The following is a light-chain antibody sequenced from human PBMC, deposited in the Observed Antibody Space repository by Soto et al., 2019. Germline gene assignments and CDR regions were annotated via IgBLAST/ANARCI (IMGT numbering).Light chain of an antibody. CDR1: QGIVRW. CDR3: QHYYGFSRT. CDR2: DAS. J-gene: IGKJ1*01. V-gene: IGKV1-5*01. Sequence: DIQMTQSPPTLSASVGDRVTITCRASQGIVRWLAWYQQKPGKAPKLLIYDASSLESGVPSRFSGSGPGTEFTLTISSLQPDDFATYYCQHYYGFSRTFGQGTKVEIK.